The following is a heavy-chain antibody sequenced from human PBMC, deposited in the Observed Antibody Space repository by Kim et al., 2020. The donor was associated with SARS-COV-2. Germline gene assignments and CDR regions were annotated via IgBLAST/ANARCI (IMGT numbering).Heavy chain of an antibody. J-gene: IGHJ4*02. CDR2: ISAYNGNT. D-gene: IGHD3-3*01. CDR3: AREAGGITIVGFFDY. CDR1: GYTFTSYG. V-gene: IGHV1-18*01. Sequence: ASVKVSCKASGYTFTSYGISWVRQAPGQGIEWMGWISAYNGNTNYAQKLQGRVTMTTDTSTSTAYMELRSLRSDDTAVYYCAREAGGITIVGFFDYWGQGTLVTVSS.